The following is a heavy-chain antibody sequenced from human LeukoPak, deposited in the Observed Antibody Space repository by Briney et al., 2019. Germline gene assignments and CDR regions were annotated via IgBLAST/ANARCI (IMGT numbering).Heavy chain of an antibody. CDR1: GGSISSYY. D-gene: IGHD3-9*01. V-gene: IGHV4-59*01. J-gene: IGHJ6*02. CDR3: ARARLAPEVLRYFDWLPTHYYYGMDV. CDR2: IYYSGST. Sequence: SETLSLTCTVPGGSISSYYWSWIRQPPGKGLEWIGYIYYSGSTNYNPSLKSRVTISVDTSKNQFSLKLSSVTAADTAVYYCARARLAPEVLRYFDWLPTHYYYGMDVWGQGTTVTVSS.